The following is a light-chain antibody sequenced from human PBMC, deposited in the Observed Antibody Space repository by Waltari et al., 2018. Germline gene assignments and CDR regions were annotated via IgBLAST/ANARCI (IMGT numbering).Light chain of an antibody. J-gene: IGLJ3*02. Sequence: QSALTQPASVSGSPGQSITISCTGTSSEVGNYNLVSWYQQNPGKAPKFMIYEVTERPAGVSDRFYSSKSVNTASLTSSGLQAEDEADYYCCSYAGDTTWVFGGGTKLTVL. CDR3: CSYAGDTTWV. CDR1: SSEVGNYNL. V-gene: IGLV2-23*02. CDR2: EVT.